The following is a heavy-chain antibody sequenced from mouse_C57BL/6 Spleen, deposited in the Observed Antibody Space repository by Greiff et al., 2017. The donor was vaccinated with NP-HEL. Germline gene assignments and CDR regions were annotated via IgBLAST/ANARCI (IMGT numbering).Heavy chain of an antibody. J-gene: IGHJ4*01. CDR2: IWSDGST. D-gene: IGHD3-3*01. Sequence: VQLQQSGPGLVAPSQSLSITCTVSGFSLTSYGVHWVRQPPGKGLEWLVVIWSDGSTTYNSALKSRLSISKDNSKSQVFLKMNSLQTDDTAMYYCARHWGTYYAMDYWGQGTSVTVSS. CDR1: GFSLTSYG. V-gene: IGHV2-6-1*01. CDR3: ARHWGTYYAMDY.